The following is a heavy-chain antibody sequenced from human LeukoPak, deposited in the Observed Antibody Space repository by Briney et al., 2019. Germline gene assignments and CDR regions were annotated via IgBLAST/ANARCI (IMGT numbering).Heavy chain of an antibody. CDR3: ARSLFRFLEWSYRSYYYYYMDV. V-gene: IGHV1-2*02. Sequence: ASVKVSCKASGYTFTGYYMHWVRQAPGQGLEWMGWIDPNSGGTNYAQKFQGRVTITADKSTSTAYMELSSLRSEDTAVYYCARSLFRFLEWSYRSYYYYYMDVWGKGTTVTVSS. CDR2: IDPNSGGT. CDR1: GYTFTGYY. D-gene: IGHD3-3*01. J-gene: IGHJ6*03.